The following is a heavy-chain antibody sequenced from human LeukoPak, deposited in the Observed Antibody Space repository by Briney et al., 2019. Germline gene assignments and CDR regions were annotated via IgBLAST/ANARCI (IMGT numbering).Heavy chain of an antibody. CDR1: GFTFSSYW. D-gene: IGHD1-14*01. CDR2: IKHDGSEK. V-gene: IGHV3-7*01. J-gene: IGHJ3*02. CDR3: ARGRNSATRYDAFDM. Sequence: PGGSLRLSCAASGFTFSSYWMSWVRQAPGKGLEWVANIKHDGSEKYYVDFVKGRFTISRDNTENSLYLLMNSLRGEDTAVYYCARGRNSATRYDAFDMWGQGTMVTVSS.